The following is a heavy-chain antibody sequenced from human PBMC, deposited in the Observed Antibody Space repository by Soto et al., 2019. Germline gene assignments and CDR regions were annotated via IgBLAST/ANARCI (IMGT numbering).Heavy chain of an antibody. CDR2: IYYSGST. Sequence: SETLSLTCTVSGGSISSYYWSWIRQPPGKGLEWIGYIYYSGSTNYNPSLKSRVTISVDTSKNQFSLKLSSVTAADTAVYYCARHLSAARPVDYWGQGTLVTVSS. D-gene: IGHD6-6*01. CDR1: GGSISSYY. CDR3: ARHLSAARPVDY. J-gene: IGHJ4*02. V-gene: IGHV4-59*08.